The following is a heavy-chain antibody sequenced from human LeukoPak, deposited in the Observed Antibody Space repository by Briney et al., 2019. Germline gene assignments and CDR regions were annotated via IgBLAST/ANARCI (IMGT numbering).Heavy chain of an antibody. CDR3: ARHIDGETYYFDY. D-gene: IGHD2-21*01. CDR1: GGFFSGYY. J-gene: IGHJ4*02. V-gene: IGHV4-34*01. CDR2: INHSGST. Sequence: SETLSLTCAVYGGFFSGYYWSWIRQPPGKGLEWIGEINHSGSTNYNPSLKSRVTISVDTSKNQFSLKLSSVTAADTAVYYCARHIDGETYYFDYWGQGTLVTVSS.